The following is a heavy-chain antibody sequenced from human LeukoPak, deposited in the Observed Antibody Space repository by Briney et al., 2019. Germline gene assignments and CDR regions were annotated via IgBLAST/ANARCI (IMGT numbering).Heavy chain of an antibody. V-gene: IGHV5-51*01. CDR1: GYSFTSYW. J-gene: IGHJ5*02. Sequence: GESLKISCKGSGYSFTSYWIGWVRQMPGKGLEWMGIIYPGDSDARYSPSFQGQVTISADKSISTAYLQWSSLKASDTAMYYCARLSLSGDYDFWSGPGWFDPWGQGTLVTVSS. CDR3: ARLSLSGDYDFWSGPGWFDP. CDR2: IYPGDSDA. D-gene: IGHD3-3*01.